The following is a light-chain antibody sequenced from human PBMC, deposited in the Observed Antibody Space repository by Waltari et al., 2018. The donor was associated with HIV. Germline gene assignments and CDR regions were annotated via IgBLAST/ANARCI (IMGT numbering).Light chain of an antibody. CDR3: LLSFNGVVV. V-gene: IGLV7-46*01. CDR2: DTT. Sequence: QAVVPQEPSLTVSPAGTVTLTRASRTDAVTRVPCPYWFQRRPGQAPKTLIYDTTNRHSWTPARFSGSLLGGKAALTLSGAQFEDEADYFCLLSFNGVVVFGGGTTLTVL. J-gene: IGLJ2*01. CDR1: TDAVTRVPC.